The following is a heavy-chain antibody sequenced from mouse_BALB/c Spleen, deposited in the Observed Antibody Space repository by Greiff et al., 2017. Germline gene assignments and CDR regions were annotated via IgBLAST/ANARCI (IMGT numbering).Heavy chain of an antibody. CDR2: ILPGSGST. Sequence: QVQLQQSGAELMKPGASVKISCKATGYTFSSYWIEWVKQRPGHGLEWIGEILPGSGSTNYNEKFKGKATFTADTSSNTAYMQLSSLTSEDSAVYYCARPPYYYGSSYYWYFDVWGAGTTVTVSS. J-gene: IGHJ1*01. CDR3: ARPPYYYGSSYYWYFDV. V-gene: IGHV1-9*01. D-gene: IGHD1-1*01. CDR1: GYTFSSYW.